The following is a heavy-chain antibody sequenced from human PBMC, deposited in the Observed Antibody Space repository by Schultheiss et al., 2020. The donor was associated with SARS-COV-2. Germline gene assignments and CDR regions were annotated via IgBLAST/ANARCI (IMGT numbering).Heavy chain of an antibody. D-gene: IGHD3-22*01. CDR1: GGSFSGYY. J-gene: IGHJ3*02. V-gene: IGHV4-34*01. CDR2: INHSGST. Sequence: SETLSLTCAVYGGSFSGYYWSWIRQPPGKGLEWIGEINHSGSTNYNPSLKSRVTISVDTSKNQFSLKLSSVTAADTAVYYCARANYDSSGYYLDAFDIWGQGTMVTVSS. CDR3: ARANYDSSGYYLDAFDI.